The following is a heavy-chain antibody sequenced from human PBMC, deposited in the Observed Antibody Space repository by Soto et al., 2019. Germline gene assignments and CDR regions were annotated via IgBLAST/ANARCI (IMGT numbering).Heavy chain of an antibody. J-gene: IGHJ5*02. CDR1: GYTFSSYD. Sequence: QVQLVQSGAEVKKPGASVKVSCKASGYTFSSYDINWVRQATGQGLEWMGWMNPNSGNTGYAQKFQGRVTMTRNTSISTAYMELSSLRSEDTAVYYCARCRDYNWNYGPPYNWFDPWGQGTLVTVSS. CDR3: ARCRDYNWNYGPPYNWFDP. CDR2: MNPNSGNT. D-gene: IGHD1-7*01. V-gene: IGHV1-8*01.